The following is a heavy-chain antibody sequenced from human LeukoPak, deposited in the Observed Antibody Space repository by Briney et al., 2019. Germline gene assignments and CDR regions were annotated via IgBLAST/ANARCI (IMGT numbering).Heavy chain of an antibody. D-gene: IGHD2-21*02. CDR3: ARRLGDCGGDCYNY. Sequence: GGSLRLSCAASGFTFSSYAMSWVRQAPGKGLEWVSAISGSGGSTYYADSVKGRFTISRDNAKNSLYLQMNGLRAEDTAVYYCARRLGDCGGDCYNYWGQGTLVTVSS. V-gene: IGHV3-23*01. CDR2: ISGSGGST. J-gene: IGHJ4*02. CDR1: GFTFSSYA.